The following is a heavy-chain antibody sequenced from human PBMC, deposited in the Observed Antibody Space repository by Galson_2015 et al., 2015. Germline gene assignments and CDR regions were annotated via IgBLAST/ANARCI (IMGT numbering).Heavy chain of an antibody. CDR3: AKDASEYCSGISCLNWFDP. D-gene: IGHD2-2*01. Sequence: SLRLSCAASGFTFSSYAMSWVRQAPGKGLEWVSGISTTGGRTYYADSVKGRFTISRDNSKNTLYLQMHSLRAGDTAVYYCAKDASEYCSGISCLNWFDPWGQGTLVTVSS. CDR2: ISTTGGRT. J-gene: IGHJ5*02. V-gene: IGHV3-23*01. CDR1: GFTFSSYA.